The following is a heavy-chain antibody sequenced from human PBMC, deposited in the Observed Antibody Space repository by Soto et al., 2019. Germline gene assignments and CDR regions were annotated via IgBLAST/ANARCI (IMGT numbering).Heavy chain of an antibody. CDR3: ARQGTAMEYYYYGMDV. J-gene: IGHJ6*02. V-gene: IGHV5-51*01. D-gene: IGHD5-18*01. CDR2: IYPGDSDT. CDR1: GYSFTSYW. Sequence: PGESLKIYCKGSGYSFTSYWTGWVRQMPGKGLEWMGIIYPGDSDTRYSPSFQGQVTISADKSISTAYLQWSSLKASDTAMYYCARQGTAMEYYYYGMDVWGQGTTVTVSS.